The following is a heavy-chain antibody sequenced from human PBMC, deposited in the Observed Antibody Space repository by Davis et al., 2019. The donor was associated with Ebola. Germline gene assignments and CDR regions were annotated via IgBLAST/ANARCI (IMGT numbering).Heavy chain of an antibody. CDR3: TRSPGGHPDYYYYMDV. J-gene: IGHJ6*03. Sequence: GESLKISCAASGFTFSSYSMNWVRQAPGKGLEWVSAISGSGGSTYYADSVKGRFTISRDNSKNTLYLQMNSLKTEDTAVYYCTRSPGGHPDYYYYMDVWGKGTTVTVSS. CDR1: GFTFSSYS. V-gene: IGHV3-23*01. CDR2: ISGSGGST. D-gene: IGHD3-10*01.